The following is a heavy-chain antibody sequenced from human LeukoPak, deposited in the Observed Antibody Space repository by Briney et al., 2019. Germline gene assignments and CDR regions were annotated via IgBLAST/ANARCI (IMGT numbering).Heavy chain of an antibody. J-gene: IGHJ4*02. D-gene: IGHD3-22*01. Sequence: PSETLSLTCAVYGGSFSGYYWSWIRQPPGKGLEWIGEINHSGSTNYNPSLKSRVTISVDTSKNQFSLKLSSVTAADTAVYYCARHLGRGSGYPRNYFDYWGQGTLVTVSS. V-gene: IGHV4-34*01. CDR2: INHSGST. CDR3: ARHLGRGSGYPRNYFDY. CDR1: GGSFSGYY.